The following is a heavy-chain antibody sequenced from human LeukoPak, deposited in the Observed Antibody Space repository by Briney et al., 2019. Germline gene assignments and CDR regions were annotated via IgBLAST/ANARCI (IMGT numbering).Heavy chain of an antibody. J-gene: IGHJ6*02. Sequence: GGSLRLSCIASGFTFSSYWMHWVRQDPRKGLVWVSRINGDGRNINYADSVRGRFTISRDNAKNTLYLQMNTLRVEDTAVYYCTRDLMDYDVSTGLHHYYMDVWGQGTTVTVSS. CDR1: GFTFSSYW. V-gene: IGHV3-74*01. D-gene: IGHD3-9*01. CDR3: TRDLMDYDVSTGLHHYYMDV. CDR2: INGDGRNI.